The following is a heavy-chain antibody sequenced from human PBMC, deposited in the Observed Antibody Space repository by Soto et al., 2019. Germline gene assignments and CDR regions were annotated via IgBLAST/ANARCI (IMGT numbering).Heavy chain of an antibody. CDR3: ARGRLGITGTQFDY. J-gene: IGHJ4*02. CDR2: IIPIFGTA. Sequence: SVKVSCKASGGTFSSYAISWVRQAPGQGLEWMGGIIPIFGTANYAQKFQGRVTITADESTSTAYMELSSLRSEDTPVYYCARGRLGITGTQFDYWGQGTLVTVSS. CDR1: GGTFSSYA. D-gene: IGHD1-7*01. V-gene: IGHV1-69*13.